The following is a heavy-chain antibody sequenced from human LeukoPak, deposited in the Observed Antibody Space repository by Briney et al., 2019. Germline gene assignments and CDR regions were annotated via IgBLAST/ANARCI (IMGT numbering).Heavy chain of an antibody. CDR2: INPNSGGT. CDR3: ASPYYYGSGSDNYYYYGMDV. V-gene: IGHV1-2*02. Sequence: ASVKFSCKASGYTFTGYYMRWVRQAPGQGLEWMGWINPNSGGTNYAQKFQGRVTMTRDTSISTAYMELSRLRSDDTAVYYCASPYYYGSGSDNYYYYGMDVWGQGTTVTVSS. J-gene: IGHJ6*02. CDR1: GYTFTGYY. D-gene: IGHD3-10*01.